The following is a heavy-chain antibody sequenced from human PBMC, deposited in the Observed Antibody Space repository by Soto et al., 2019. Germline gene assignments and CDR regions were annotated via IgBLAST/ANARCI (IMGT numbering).Heavy chain of an antibody. CDR1: GCTVSSYA. J-gene: IGHJ6*02. CDR3: ARHSTEDYYDSSGYPEYYYGMDV. Sequence: SVKVSCKASGCTVSSYAISWVRQAPGQGLEWMGGIIPIFGTANYAQKFQGRVTITADESTSTAYMELSSLRSEDTAVYYCARHSTEDYYDSSGYPEYYYGMDVWGQGTTVTVSS. CDR2: IIPIFGTA. V-gene: IGHV1-69*13. D-gene: IGHD3-22*01.